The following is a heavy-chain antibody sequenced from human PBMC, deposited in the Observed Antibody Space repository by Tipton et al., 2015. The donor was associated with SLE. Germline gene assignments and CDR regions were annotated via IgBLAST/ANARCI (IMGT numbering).Heavy chain of an antibody. D-gene: IGHD6-19*01. CDR1: GFTVRSNY. CDR2: IYSGDGT. J-gene: IGHJ4*02. Sequence: SLRLSCAASGFTVRSNYMSWVRQAPGKGLEWVSDIYSGDGTNYADSVKGRFTISRDNGKNSLSLQMNSLRAEDTAVYYCARDGVAVPGPCFEYWGQGTLVTVSS. V-gene: IGHV3-53*01. CDR3: ARDGVAVPGPCFEY.